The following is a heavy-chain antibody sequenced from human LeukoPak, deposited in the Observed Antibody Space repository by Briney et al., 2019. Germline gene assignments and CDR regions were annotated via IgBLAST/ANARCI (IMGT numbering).Heavy chain of an antibody. J-gene: IGHJ5*02. CDR2: IYYSGST. D-gene: IGHD6-19*01. Sequence: SETLSLTCTVSGGSLSSSSYYWGWIRQPPGKGLEWIGSIYYSGSTYYNPSLKSRVTISVDTSKNQFSLKLSSVTAADTAVYYCARHPRSIAVAVSWGQGTLVTVSS. CDR3: ARHPRSIAVAVS. CDR1: GGSLSSSSYY. V-gene: IGHV4-39*01.